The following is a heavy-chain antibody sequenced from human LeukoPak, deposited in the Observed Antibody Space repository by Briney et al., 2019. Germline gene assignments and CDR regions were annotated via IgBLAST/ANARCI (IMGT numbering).Heavy chain of an antibody. CDR3: AREQQLAYFDY. CDR1: GGSISSYY. V-gene: IGHV4-59*12. CDR2: IYYSGST. Sequence: SETLSLTCTVSGGSISSYYWSWIRQPPGKGLEWIGYIYYSGSTYYNPSLKSRVTISVDTSKNQFSLKLSSVTAADTAVYYCAREQQLAYFDYWGQGTLVTVSS. J-gene: IGHJ4*02. D-gene: IGHD6-13*01.